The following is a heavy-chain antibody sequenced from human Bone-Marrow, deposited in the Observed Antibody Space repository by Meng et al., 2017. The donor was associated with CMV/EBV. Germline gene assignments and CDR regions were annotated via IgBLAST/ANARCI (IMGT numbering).Heavy chain of an antibody. CDR2: ISSSSSTI. D-gene: IGHD1-26*01. CDR1: GFTFSSYS. Sequence: GGSLRLSCAASGFTFSSYSMNWVRQAPGKGLEWVSYISSSSSTIYYADSVKGRFTISRDNAKNSLYLQMNSLRAEDTAVYYCARARVGAGFGYWGQGTLVTVSS. CDR3: ARARVGAGFGY. J-gene: IGHJ4*02. V-gene: IGHV3-48*04.